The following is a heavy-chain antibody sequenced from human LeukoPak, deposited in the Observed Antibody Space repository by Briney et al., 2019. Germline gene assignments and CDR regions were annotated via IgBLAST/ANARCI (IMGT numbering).Heavy chain of an antibody. CDR2: ISSSGGTI. CDR1: EFTFSTYE. D-gene: IGHD2-21*01. V-gene: IGHV3-48*03. CDR3: ARVVIRVIDY. Sequence: GGSLRLSCAASEFTFSTYEMNWVRQAPGKGLEWVAYISSSGGTIYCTDSVKGRFTISRDNAKNSLFLQMNSLRAEDTAVYYCARVVIRVIDYWGQGTLVTVSS. J-gene: IGHJ4*02.